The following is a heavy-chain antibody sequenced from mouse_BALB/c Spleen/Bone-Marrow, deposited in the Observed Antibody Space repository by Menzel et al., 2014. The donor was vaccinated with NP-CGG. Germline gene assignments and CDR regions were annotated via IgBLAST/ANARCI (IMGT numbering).Heavy chain of an antibody. D-gene: IGHD5-5*01. CDR2: IRNKAYGYTT. CDR3: ASYPMDY. V-gene: IGHV7-3*02. Sequence: EVQRVESGGGLVQPGGSLRLSCTTSGFTFTDYYMSWVRQPPGKALEWLAFIRNKAYGYTTEHRASVRGRYNISRNNYQNILYLKMNTLRADDSATYYCASYPMDYWGQGTSVTVSS. CDR1: GFTFTDYY. J-gene: IGHJ4*01.